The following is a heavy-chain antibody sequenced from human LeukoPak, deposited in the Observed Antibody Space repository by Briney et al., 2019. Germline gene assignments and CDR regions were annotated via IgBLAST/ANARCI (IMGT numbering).Heavy chain of an antibody. J-gene: IGHJ4*02. CDR1: GFTFSDRY. D-gene: IGHD1/OR15-1a*01. Sequence: GGSLRLSCTASGFTFSDRYIDWVRQAPGRGLEWVGRSRNKANSYTTEYAASVKGRFTISRDESKNLLYLQMNSLTTEDTAVYYCTRCSTGTRLYYFDYWGQGTLVTVSS. CDR2: SRNKANSYTT. V-gene: IGHV3-72*01. CDR3: TRCSTGTRLYYFDY.